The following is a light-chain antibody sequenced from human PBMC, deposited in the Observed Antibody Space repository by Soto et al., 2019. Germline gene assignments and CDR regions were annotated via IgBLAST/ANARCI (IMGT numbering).Light chain of an antibody. Sequence: QSALTQPASVSGSPGQSITISCTGTSSDIGAYDYVSWYPHQAGKAPKLIFYGVHHQPSGVSNRFSASKSGNTASLTISGLQTEDEADYYCVSYKSSDTLVFGGGTKLTVL. CDR1: SSDIGAYDY. CDR3: VSYKSSDTLV. CDR2: GVH. J-gene: IGLJ2*01. V-gene: IGLV2-14*03.